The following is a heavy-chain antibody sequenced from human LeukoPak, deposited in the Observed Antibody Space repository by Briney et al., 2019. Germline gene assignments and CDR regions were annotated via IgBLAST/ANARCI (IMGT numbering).Heavy chain of an antibody. Sequence: GGSLRLSCAASGFTISNYWMSWVRQAPGKGLEWVANIKQDGSERKYVDSVKGRFSISRDNAKNSLYLQIYSLRVEDTAGYYCARWYGGSGSWVLDLWGQGTTVTVSS. CDR1: GFTISNYW. D-gene: IGHD3-10*01. CDR3: ARWYGGSGSWVLDL. CDR2: IKQDGSER. J-gene: IGHJ6*02. V-gene: IGHV3-7*04.